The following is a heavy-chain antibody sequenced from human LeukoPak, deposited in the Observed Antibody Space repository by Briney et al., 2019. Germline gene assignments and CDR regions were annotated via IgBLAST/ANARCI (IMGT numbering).Heavy chain of an antibody. V-gene: IGHV1-2*02. D-gene: IGHD2/OR15-2a*01. CDR1: GYTFTGYY. J-gene: IGHJ4*02. CDR2: INPNSGGT. Sequence: ASVKVSCKASGYTFTGYYMHWVRQAPGQGLEWMGWINPNSGGTNYAQKFQGRVTMTRDTSISTAYMELSRLRSDNTAVYYCARDRTGEGNIDYWGQGTLVTVSS. CDR3: ARDRTGEGNIDY.